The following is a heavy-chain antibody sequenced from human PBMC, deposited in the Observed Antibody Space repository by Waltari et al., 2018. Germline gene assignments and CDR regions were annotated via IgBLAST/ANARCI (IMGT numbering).Heavy chain of an antibody. Sequence: EVQLVESGGGLIQPGGSLRLPCAASGFTFSTNSMNWVRRAPGRGLEGVSYSRMRSSTPYDADSVKGRFTISRDNAKNSRYLQMNSLRAEDTAVYYCARGYSTGRSGFDYWGQGTLVTVSS. D-gene: IGHD2-8*02. CDR3: ARGYSTGRSGFDY. J-gene: IGHJ4*02. V-gene: IGHV3-48*01. CDR2: SRMRSSTP. CDR1: GFTFSTNS.